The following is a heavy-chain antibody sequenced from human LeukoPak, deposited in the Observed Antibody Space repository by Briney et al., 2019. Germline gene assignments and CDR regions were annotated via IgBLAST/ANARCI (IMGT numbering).Heavy chain of an antibody. J-gene: IGHJ4*02. CDR3: ARVPNFIARPCDS. CDR2: IYHSGST. Sequence: SETLSLTCTVSGYSISSGYYWGWIRQPPGKGLEWIGSIYHSGSTYYNPSLKSRVTISVDTSKNQFSLKLTSVTAADTGVYYCARVPNFIARPCDSWGPGTPVTVSS. CDR1: GYSISSGYY. D-gene: IGHD2-21*01. V-gene: IGHV4-38-2*02.